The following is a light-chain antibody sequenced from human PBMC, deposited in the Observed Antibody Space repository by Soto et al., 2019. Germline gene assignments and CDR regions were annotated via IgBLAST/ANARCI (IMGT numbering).Light chain of an antibody. J-gene: IGKJ4*01. CDR3: QESYSTPAVS. CDR2: ATS. Sequence: DIQMTQSPSSLSASLGDRVTITCRASQNIDNYLNWYQHKPGKAPKLLIYATSTLQSGVPARFSGSGSGTEFTLTISSLQAEDFATYFCQESYSTPAVSFGGATKVEIK. CDR1: QNIDNY. V-gene: IGKV1-39*01.